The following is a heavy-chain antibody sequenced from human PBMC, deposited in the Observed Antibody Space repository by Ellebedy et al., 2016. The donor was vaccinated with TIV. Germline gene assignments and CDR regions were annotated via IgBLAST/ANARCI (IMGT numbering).Heavy chain of an antibody. D-gene: IGHD6-19*01. Sequence: MPSETLSLTCTVSGASINNLWWSWIRQPPGKGLEWVGYNYYNGITNYIPSLRSRVTISLGPSKNQFSLNLTSVTAADTAVYYCASHYSASGWRAYFDSWGQGTPVTVSS. J-gene: IGHJ4*02. CDR2: NYYNGIT. CDR3: ASHYSASGWRAYFDS. V-gene: IGHV4-59*11. CDR1: GASINNLW.